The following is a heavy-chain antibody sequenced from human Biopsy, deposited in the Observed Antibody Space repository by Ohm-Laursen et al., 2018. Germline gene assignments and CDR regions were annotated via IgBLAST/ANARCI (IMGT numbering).Heavy chain of an antibody. CDR1: GESSSGYF. CDR2: INHRGSA. D-gene: IGHD3-16*01. J-gene: IGHJ6*02. Sequence: TLSLTWAVSGESSSGYFWNWVRQPPGKGLEWIGEINHRGSASYNPSLKSRITALVDTSKNQFSLKLRSVSAADTAVYFCARALDYYDPYYYYAMDVWGQGTSVTVSS. CDR3: ARALDYYDPYYYYAMDV. V-gene: IGHV4-34*01.